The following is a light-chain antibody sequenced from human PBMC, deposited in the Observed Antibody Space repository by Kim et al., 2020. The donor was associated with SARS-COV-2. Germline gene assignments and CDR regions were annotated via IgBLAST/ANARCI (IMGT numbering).Light chain of an antibody. Sequence: QSMLTQPPSVSGAPGQGVTISCTGSNSNIGASYDVHWYQQLPGTAPTLLIFDTINRPSGVPDRFSGSTSGSSASLAITGLQTEDEATYYCQSYDNALNLVIFGGGTQLTVL. CDR1: NSNIGASYD. V-gene: IGLV1-40*01. CDR3: QSYDNALNLVI. J-gene: IGLJ2*01. CDR2: DTI.